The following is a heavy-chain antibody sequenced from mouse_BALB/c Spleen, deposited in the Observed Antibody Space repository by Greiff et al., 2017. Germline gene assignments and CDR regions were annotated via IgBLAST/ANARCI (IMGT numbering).Heavy chain of an antibody. CDR1: GFTFSSFG. Sequence: EVQLVESGGGLVQPGGSRKLSCAASGFTFSSFGMHWVRQAPEKGLEWVAYISSGSSTIYYADTVKGRFTISRDNPKNTLFLQMTSLRSEDTAMYYCARSRLRSPYAMDYWGQGTSVTVSS. V-gene: IGHV5-17*02. CDR2: ISSGSSTI. J-gene: IGHJ4*01. CDR3: ARSRLRSPYAMDY. D-gene: IGHD2-4*01.